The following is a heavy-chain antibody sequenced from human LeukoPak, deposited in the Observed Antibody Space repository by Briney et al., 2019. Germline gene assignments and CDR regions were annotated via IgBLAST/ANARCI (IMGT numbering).Heavy chain of an antibody. CDR2: ISYDGSNK. V-gene: IGHV3-30-3*01. Sequence: GGSLRLSCAASGFTFSSYAMHWVRQAPGKGLEWVAVISYDGSNKYYADSVKGRFTISRDNSKNTLYLQMNSLRAEDTAVYYCARDGGSSLDYWGQGTLVTASS. D-gene: IGHD1-26*01. J-gene: IGHJ4*02. CDR3: ARDGGSSLDY. CDR1: GFTFSSYA.